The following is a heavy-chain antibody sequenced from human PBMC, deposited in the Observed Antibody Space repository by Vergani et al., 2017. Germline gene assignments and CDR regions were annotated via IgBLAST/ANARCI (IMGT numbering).Heavy chain of an antibody. CDR2: IQFDGSNQ. CDR1: GFTLSNYD. CDR3: AKHFRGWGIDY. Sequence: QMQLVESGGGVVQRGGSLRLSCATSGFTLSNYDMQWIRQGPGKGLEFVAFIQFDGSNQNYADSVKGRFTLSRDFSKNTLYLQMNSLRTDDTATCYCAKHFRGWGIDYWGQGTQVIVSS. J-gene: IGHJ4*02. V-gene: IGHV3-30*02. D-gene: IGHD3-16*01.